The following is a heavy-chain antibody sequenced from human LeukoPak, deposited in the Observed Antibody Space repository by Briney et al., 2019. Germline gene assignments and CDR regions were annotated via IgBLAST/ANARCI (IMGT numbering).Heavy chain of an antibody. J-gene: IGHJ3*02. CDR3: ARDPNGDYIGAFDM. D-gene: IGHD4-17*01. Sequence: GGSLRLSCAASGFIFSNYALMWLRQSPGKGLEWVSAIRGSGGGTFYADSVKGRFTISRDNSKNTLYLQMNGLRAEDTAVYYCARDPNGDYIGAFDMWGRGSLVTVSS. V-gene: IGHV3-23*01. CDR1: GFIFSNYA. CDR2: IRGSGGGT.